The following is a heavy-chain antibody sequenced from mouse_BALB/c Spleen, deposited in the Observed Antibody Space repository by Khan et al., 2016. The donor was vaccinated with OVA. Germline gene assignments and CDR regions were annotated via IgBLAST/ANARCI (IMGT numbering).Heavy chain of an antibody. CDR3: ARESLHLDFDH. CDR1: GYTFTNYG. CDR2: IKTNTGEP. Sequence: QIQLVQSGPELKKPGETVKISCKTSGYTFTNYGMNWVNQTPGKGLQWMGWIKTNTGEPTYAEDFKGRFAFSLETSTSTAYLQINNLKNEDEATYICARESLHLDFDHWGQGTTLTVSS. V-gene: IGHV9-3*02. D-gene: IGHD2-12*01. J-gene: IGHJ2*01.